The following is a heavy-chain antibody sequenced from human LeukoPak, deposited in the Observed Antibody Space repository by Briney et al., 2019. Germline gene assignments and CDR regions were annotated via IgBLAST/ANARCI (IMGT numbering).Heavy chain of an antibody. V-gene: IGHV4-39*01. J-gene: IGHJ4*02. CDR3: ASRYYYDSSGYNYRFDY. Sequence: SETLSLTCTVSGGSISSSSYYWGWIRQPPGKGLEWIGSIYYSGSTYYNPSLKSRVTISVDTSKNQFSLKLSSVTAADTAVYYCASRYYYDSSGYNYRFDYWGQGTLVTVSS. CDR2: IYYSGST. CDR1: GGSISSSSYY. D-gene: IGHD3-22*01.